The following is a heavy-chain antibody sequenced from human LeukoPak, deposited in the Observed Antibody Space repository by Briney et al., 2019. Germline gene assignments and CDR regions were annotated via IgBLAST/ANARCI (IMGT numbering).Heavy chain of an antibody. Sequence: PSETLSLTCAVSGASIRSSSNSWSWFRQPPGKGLEWIGDIYSSGSASYNPSLQSRLLISIDTSKNHFSLELSSVTAADTAVYFCAKADLPVRSPCNWFDPWGQGTLVTVSS. CDR3: AKADLPVRSPCNWFDP. CDR1: GASIRSSSNS. J-gene: IGHJ5*02. D-gene: IGHD3-10*01. V-gene: IGHV4-30-4*07. CDR2: IYSSGSA.